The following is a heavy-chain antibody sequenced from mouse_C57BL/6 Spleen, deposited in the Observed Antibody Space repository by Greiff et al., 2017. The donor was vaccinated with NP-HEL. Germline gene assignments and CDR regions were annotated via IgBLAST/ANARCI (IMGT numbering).Heavy chain of an antibody. CDR1: GYTFTSYW. J-gene: IGHJ1*03. CDR3: ARGSGNFDV. Sequence: QVQLQQPGAELVKPGASVKLSCKASGYTFTSYWMQWVKQRPGQGLEWIGEIDPSDSYTNYNQKFTGKATLTVDTSSSTAYMQLSSLTSEDSAVYYCARGSGNFDVWGTGTTVTVSS. CDR2: IDPSDSYT. V-gene: IGHV1-50*01.